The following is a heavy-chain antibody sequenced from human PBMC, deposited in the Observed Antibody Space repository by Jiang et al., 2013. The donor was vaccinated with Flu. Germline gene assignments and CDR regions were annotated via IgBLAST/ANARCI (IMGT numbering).Heavy chain of an antibody. J-gene: IGHJ4*02. CDR2: IPILGIA. Sequence: IPILGIANYAQKFQGRVTITADKSTSTAYMELSSLRSEDTAVYYCARATKENYYDSSGYYYSWGQGTLVTVSS. D-gene: IGHD3-22*01. V-gene: IGHV1-69*04. CDR3: ARATKENYYDSSGYYYS.